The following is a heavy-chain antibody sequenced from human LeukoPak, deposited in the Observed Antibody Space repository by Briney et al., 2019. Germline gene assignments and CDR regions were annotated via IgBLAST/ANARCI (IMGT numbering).Heavy chain of an antibody. CDR1: EFTVISNH. CDR2: TYSGGNT. V-gene: IGHV3-66*01. CDR3: ARSYYDSTGYYIAILDY. D-gene: IGHD3-22*01. Sequence: PGGSLRLSCAASEFTVISNHMNWVRQAPGKGLEWVSVTYSGGNTYYADSVKGRFTISRDNSENTLYLQMNSLRAEDTAVYYCARSYYDSTGYYIAILDYWGQGALVTASS. J-gene: IGHJ4*02.